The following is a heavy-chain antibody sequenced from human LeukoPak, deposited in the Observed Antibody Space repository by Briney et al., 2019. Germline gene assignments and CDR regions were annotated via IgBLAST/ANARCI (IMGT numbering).Heavy chain of an antibody. V-gene: IGHV4-39*01. D-gene: IGHD6-6*01. Sequence: PSETLSLTCTVSGGSISSSSYYWGWIRQPPGTGLEWIGSIYYSGSTYYNPSLKSRVTISVDTSKNQFPLKLSSVTAADTAVYYCARIAARPGGVDYWGQGTLVTVSS. CDR1: GGSISSSSYY. CDR3: ARIAARPGGVDY. J-gene: IGHJ4*02. CDR2: IYYSGST.